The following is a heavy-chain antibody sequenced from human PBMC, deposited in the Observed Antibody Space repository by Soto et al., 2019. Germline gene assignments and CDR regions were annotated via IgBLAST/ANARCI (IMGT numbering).Heavy chain of an antibody. V-gene: IGHV4-31*03. CDR3: ARGRAMVRDYYYYGMDV. CDR2: IYYSGST. J-gene: IGHJ6*02. Sequence: QVQLQESGPGLVKPSQTLSLTCTVSGGSISSGGYYWSWIRQHPGQGLEWIGYIYYSGSTYYNPSLKSRVTISVDTSKNQFSLKLSSVTAADTAVYYCARGRAMVRDYYYYGMDVWGQGTTVTVSS. D-gene: IGHD3-10*01. CDR1: GGSISSGGYY.